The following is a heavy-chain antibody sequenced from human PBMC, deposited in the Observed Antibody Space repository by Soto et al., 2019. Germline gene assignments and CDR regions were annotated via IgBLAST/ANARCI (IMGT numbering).Heavy chain of an antibody. CDR1: GGSFTTYT. V-gene: IGHV1-69*13. J-gene: IGHJ4*02. CDR3: ARDGNGNSLAY. Sequence: GASLKGSCKASGGSFTTYTISWVRQAHGQGLEWMAGIIPIFGAAKSAPRFQGRVALTADESTRTVYMELSGLRSDDTAIYYCARDGNGNSLAYWGQGTLVTVSS. CDR2: IIPIFGAA. D-gene: IGHD2-8*01.